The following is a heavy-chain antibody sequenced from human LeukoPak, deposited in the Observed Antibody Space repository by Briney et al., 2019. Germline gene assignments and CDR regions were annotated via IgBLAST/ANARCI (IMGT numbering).Heavy chain of an antibody. J-gene: IGHJ4*02. CDR1: GFTFSSYW. Sequence: PGGSLRLSCAASGFTFSSYWMSWVRQAPGKGLEWVANIKQDGSEKYYVDSVKGRFTISRDNAKNSLYLQMNSLRAEDTAVYYCARFCSGGSCIGFDYWGQGTLVTVSS. CDR2: IKQDGSEK. D-gene: IGHD2-15*01. CDR3: ARFCSGGSCIGFDY. V-gene: IGHV3-7*01.